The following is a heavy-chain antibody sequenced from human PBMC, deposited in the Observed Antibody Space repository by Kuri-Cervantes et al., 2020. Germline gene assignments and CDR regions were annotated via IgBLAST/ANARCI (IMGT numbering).Heavy chain of an antibody. CDR3: ARDSGPTVGFDY. CDR1: GFTFDTYG. Sequence: GESLKISCAASGFTFDTYGMNWVRQAPGKGLEWVSYISQSSSTIYYPDSVRGRFTISRDDAKNSLYLQMNSLRDEDTAVYYCARDSGPTVGFDYWGQGTLVTVSS. CDR2: ISQSSSTI. J-gene: IGHJ4*02. V-gene: IGHV3-48*02. D-gene: IGHD1-26*01.